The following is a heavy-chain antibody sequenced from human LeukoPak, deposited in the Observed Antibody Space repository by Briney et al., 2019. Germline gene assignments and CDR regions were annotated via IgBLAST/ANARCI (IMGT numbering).Heavy chain of an antibody. J-gene: IGHJ4*02. Sequence: ASVKVSSKASGYTFTIYGISWVRQAPGQGLEWMGWISAYNGNTNYAQKLQGRVTMTTDTSTSTAYMELRSLRSDDTAVYYCAREMATAMGYYFDYWGQGTLVTVSS. CDR1: GYTFTIYG. CDR2: ISAYNGNT. CDR3: AREMATAMGYYFDY. D-gene: IGHD5-18*01. V-gene: IGHV1-18*01.